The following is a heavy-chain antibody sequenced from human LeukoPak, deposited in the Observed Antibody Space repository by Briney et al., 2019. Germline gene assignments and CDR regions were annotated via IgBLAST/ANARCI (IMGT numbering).Heavy chain of an antibody. Sequence: TSETLSLTCTVSGGSISSSSYYWGWIRQPPGKGLEWIGSIYYSGSTYYNPSLKSRVTISVDTSRNQFSLKLSSVTAADTAVYYCARGIERAYYDSSGYYYFDYWGQGTLVTVSS. CDR1: GGSISSSSYY. V-gene: IGHV4-39*01. CDR2: IYYSGST. D-gene: IGHD3-22*01. CDR3: ARGIERAYYDSSGYYYFDY. J-gene: IGHJ4*02.